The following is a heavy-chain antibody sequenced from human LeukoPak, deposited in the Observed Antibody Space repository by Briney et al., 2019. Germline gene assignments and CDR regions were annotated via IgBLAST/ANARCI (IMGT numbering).Heavy chain of an antibody. Sequence: GGSLRLSCAASGFTFSSYAMSWVRQAPGKGLEWVSAISGSGGSTYYADSVKGRFTISRDNSKSTLYLQMNSLRAEDTAVYYCAKCETYYYGSGSYHFDYWGQGTLVTVSS. D-gene: IGHD3-10*01. CDR3: AKCETYYYGSGSYHFDY. J-gene: IGHJ4*02. CDR2: ISGSGGST. CDR1: GFTFSSYA. V-gene: IGHV3-23*01.